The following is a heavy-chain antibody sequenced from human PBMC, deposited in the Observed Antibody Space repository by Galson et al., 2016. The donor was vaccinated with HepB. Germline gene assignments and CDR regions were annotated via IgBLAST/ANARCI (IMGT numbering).Heavy chain of an antibody. J-gene: IGHJ3*02. Sequence: SVKVSCKASGGTFTSYAINWVRQAPGQGLEWMGGINPLFHSTSYAQKFQGKVTITADESTSTAYMELSSLKSDDTAVYYCARAWGDDGFDIWGQGTMVTVSS. CDR2: INPLFHST. V-gene: IGHV1-69*13. CDR1: GGTFTSYA. D-gene: IGHD1-26*01. CDR3: ARAWGDDGFDI.